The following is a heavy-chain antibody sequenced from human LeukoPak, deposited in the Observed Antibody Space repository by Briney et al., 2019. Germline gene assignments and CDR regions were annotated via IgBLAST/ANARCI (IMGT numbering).Heavy chain of an antibody. V-gene: IGHV1-2*06. CDR1: GYSFSGYY. D-gene: IGHD1-26*01. CDR2: INPNSGGT. J-gene: IGHJ4*02. CDR3: ARGDGSYGTNFDY. Sequence: GASVKVSCKASGYSFSGYYMHWERQAPGQGLEWVGRINPNSGGTNYAQKFQGKVTVTRDTSMNTAYMELSSLRSDDTAVYYCARGDGSYGTNFDYWGQGTLVTVSS.